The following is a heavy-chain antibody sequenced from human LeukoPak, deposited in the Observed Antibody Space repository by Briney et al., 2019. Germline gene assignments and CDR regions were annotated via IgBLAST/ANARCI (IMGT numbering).Heavy chain of an antibody. J-gene: IGHJ4*02. CDR1: GFTVSTNY. CDR3: ARDSGQRGFSYGD. Sequence: GGSLRLSCAASGFTVSTNYMSWVRQAPGKGLEWVSLIYSGGSTYYADSVKGRFTISRDNSKNTLYLQMNSLRAEDTAVYYCARDSGQRGFSYGDWGQGTLVTVSS. CDR2: IYSGGST. D-gene: IGHD5-18*01. V-gene: IGHV3-53*01.